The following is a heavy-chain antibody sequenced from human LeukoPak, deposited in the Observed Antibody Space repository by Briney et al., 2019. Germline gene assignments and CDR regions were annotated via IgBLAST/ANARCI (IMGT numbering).Heavy chain of an antibody. V-gene: IGHV4-34*01. Sequence: SETLSLTCAVYGGSFSGYYWSWIRQPPGKGLEWIGEINPSGSTNYNPSLKSRVTISVDTSKNQFSLKLSSVTAADTAVYYCARHLNLIVGAYSPFETWGQGTMVTVSS. CDR2: INPSGST. J-gene: IGHJ3*01. D-gene: IGHD1-26*01. CDR3: ARHLNLIVGAYSPFET. CDR1: GGSFSGYY.